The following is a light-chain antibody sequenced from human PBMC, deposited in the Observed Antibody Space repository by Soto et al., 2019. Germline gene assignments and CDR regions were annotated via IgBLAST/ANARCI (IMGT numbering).Light chain of an antibody. V-gene: IGKV1-5*03. CDR2: KAS. Sequence: DIHMTQSNSTLSGSLGARVTITFRASQSTSSWLAWYQHKPGKAPKLLIYKASTLESGVPSRFSGRGSGTEFTLTISSLQPDDFATYYCQHFSSYSGTFGQGTNVDI. CDR3: QHFSSYSGT. CDR1: QSTSSW. J-gene: IGKJ1*01.